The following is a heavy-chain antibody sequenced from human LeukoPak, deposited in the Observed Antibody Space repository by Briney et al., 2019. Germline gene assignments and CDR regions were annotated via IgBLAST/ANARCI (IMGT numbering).Heavy chain of an antibody. D-gene: IGHD1-26*01. Sequence: SQTLSLTCAISGDSVSSNSAAWNWIRQSPSRGLEWLGSTCYRSRWYNDYAASVIGRITINPDTSRNQFSLQLNSVTPEDTALYYCARGGRYSFDYWGQGTLVTVSS. CDR2: TCYRSRWYN. CDR1: GDSVSSNSAA. V-gene: IGHV6-1*01. CDR3: ARGGRYSFDY. J-gene: IGHJ4*02.